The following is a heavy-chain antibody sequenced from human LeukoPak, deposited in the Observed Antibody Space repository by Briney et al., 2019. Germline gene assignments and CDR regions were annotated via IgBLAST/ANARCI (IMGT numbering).Heavy chain of an antibody. CDR3: ASTNRGYSYGYY. Sequence: SETLSLTCTVSGGSISSSSYYWGWIRQPPRKGLEWIGSIYYSGSTYYNPSLKSRVTISVDTSKNQFSLKLSSVTAADTAVYYCASTNRGYSYGYYWGQGTLVTVSS. CDR1: GGSISSSSYY. J-gene: IGHJ4*02. CDR2: IYYSGST. D-gene: IGHD5-18*01. V-gene: IGHV4-39*01.